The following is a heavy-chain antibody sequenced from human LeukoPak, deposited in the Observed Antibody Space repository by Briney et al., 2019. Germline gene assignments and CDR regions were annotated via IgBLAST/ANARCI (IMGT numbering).Heavy chain of an antibody. CDR3: ARAPSEIGGYYPEYFRH. Sequence: PGGSLRLSCAVSGFTFSNDWMHWVRQAPGKGLVWVSRISGDGTTINYADSVKGRFTISRDNAKNTVSLQMNSLRAEDTGVYYCARAPSEIGGYYPEYFRHWGQGTLVTVSS. J-gene: IGHJ1*01. CDR1: GFTFSNDW. CDR2: ISGDGTTI. V-gene: IGHV3-74*01. D-gene: IGHD3-22*01.